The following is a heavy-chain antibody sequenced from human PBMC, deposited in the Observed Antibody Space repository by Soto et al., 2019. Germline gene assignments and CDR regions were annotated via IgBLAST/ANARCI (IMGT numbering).Heavy chain of an antibody. CDR3: ARAGPPVLLWFGELSPPNWFDP. V-gene: IGHV4-30-4*01. CDR2: IYYSGST. CDR1: GGAISSGDYY. D-gene: IGHD3-10*01. J-gene: IGHJ5*02. Sequence: SETLSLTCTVSGGAISSGDYYWSWIRQPPGKGLEWIGYIYYSGSTYYNPSLKSRVTISVDTSKNQFSLKLSSVTAADTAVYYCARAGPPVLLWFGELSPPNWFDPWGQGTLVTVSS.